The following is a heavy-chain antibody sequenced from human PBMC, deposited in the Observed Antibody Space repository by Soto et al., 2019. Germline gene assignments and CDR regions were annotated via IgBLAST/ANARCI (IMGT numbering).Heavy chain of an antibody. V-gene: IGHV4-39*01. J-gene: IGHJ5*02. D-gene: IGHD2-2*01. CDR2: IYYSGST. CDR3: ARPLSLVVTPNNWFDP. CDR1: GGSISSSSYY. Sequence: QLQLQESGPGLVKPSETLSLTCTVSGGSISSSSYYWGWIRQPPGKGLEWIGSIYYSGSTYYNPSLKSRVTISVDTSKNQFSLKLSSVTAADTAVYYCARPLSLVVTPNNWFDPWGQGTLVTVSS.